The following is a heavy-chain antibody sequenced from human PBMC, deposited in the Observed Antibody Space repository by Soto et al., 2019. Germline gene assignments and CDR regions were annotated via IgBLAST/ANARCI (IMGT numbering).Heavy chain of an antibody. V-gene: IGHV3-64*01. J-gene: IGHJ3*02. CDR3: ARSDYGDYAEPDAFDI. CDR2: ISSNGGST. Sequence: EVQLVESGGGLVQPGGSPRLSCAASGFTFSSYAMHWVRQAPGKGLEYVSAISSNGGSTYYANSVKGRFTISRDNSKNTLYLQMGSLRAEDMAVYYCARSDYGDYAEPDAFDIWGQGTMVTVSS. D-gene: IGHD4-17*01. CDR1: GFTFSSYA.